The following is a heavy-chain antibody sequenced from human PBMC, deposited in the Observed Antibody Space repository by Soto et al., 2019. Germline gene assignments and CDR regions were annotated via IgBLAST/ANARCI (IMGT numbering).Heavy chain of an antibody. Sequence: QVHLVQSGTEVRKPGSSVTVSCKVSGGTFSTYTISWVRQAPGQGLQWMGGITPILRETTYAQNFQGRVFITADISTTTAYMELCDLTSDDTAMYYWGRVPRDSFPTSDSLDQWGQGTRVTVSS. CDR2: ITPILRET. V-gene: IGHV1-69*06. CDR1: GGTFSTYT. D-gene: IGHD5-18*01. CDR3: GRVPRDSFPTSDSLDQ. J-gene: IGHJ4*02.